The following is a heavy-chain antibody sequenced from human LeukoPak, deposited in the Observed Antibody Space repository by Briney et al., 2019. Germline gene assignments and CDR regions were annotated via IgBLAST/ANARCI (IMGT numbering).Heavy chain of an antibody. V-gene: IGHV1-69*04. CDR3: ARSGDSSSWYALDY. CDR1: GGTFSSYA. D-gene: IGHD6-13*01. Sequence: SVKVSCKASGGTFSSYAISWVRQAPGQGLEWMGRIIPILGIANYAQKLQGRVTMTTDTSTSTAYMELRSLRSDDTAVYYCARSGDSSSWYALDYWGQGTLVTVSS. CDR2: IIPILGIA. J-gene: IGHJ4*02.